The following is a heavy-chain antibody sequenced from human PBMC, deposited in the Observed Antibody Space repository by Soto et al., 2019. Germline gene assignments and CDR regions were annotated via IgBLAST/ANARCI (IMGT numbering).Heavy chain of an antibody. D-gene: IGHD3-10*01. Sequence: GESLKISCKGSGYSFTSYCIGWVRQMPGKGLEWMGIIYPGDSDTRYSPSFKGQVTISADKSISTAYLQWSTLKASDTAMYYCAREHNNGDSWFEYWGQGTLVTVSS. V-gene: IGHV5-51*01. CDR2: IYPGDSDT. CDR1: GYSFTSYC. CDR3: AREHNNGDSWFEY. J-gene: IGHJ5*01.